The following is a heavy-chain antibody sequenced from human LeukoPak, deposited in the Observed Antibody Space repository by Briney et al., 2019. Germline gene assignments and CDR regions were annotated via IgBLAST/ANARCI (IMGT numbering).Heavy chain of an antibody. CDR2: IYYSGST. J-gene: IGHJ6*02. CDR1: GGSTSSYY. CDR3: ARLRMTTVTTGGEYYYYGMDV. V-gene: IGHV4-59*08. Sequence: SETLSLTCTVSGGSTSSYYWSWIRQPPGKGLEWIGYIYYSGSTNYNPSLKSRVTISVDTSKNQFSLKLSSVTAADTAVYYCARLRMTTVTTGGEYYYYGMDVWGQGTTVTVSS. D-gene: IGHD4-17*01.